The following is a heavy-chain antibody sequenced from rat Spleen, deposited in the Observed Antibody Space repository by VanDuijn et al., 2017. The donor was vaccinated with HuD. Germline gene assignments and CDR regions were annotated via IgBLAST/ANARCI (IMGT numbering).Heavy chain of an antibody. CDR3: TTEVPDA. Sequence: EVQLVESGGGLVQPGRSLKLSCAASGFTFSDYYMAWVRQAPTKGLEWVASISYDGGSTYYRDSVKGRITISRDNAKSSLYLKMDSLRSEDTATYYCTTEVPDAWGQGASVTVSS. V-gene: IGHV5-20*01. J-gene: IGHJ4*01. CDR1: GFTFSDYY. CDR2: ISYDGGST.